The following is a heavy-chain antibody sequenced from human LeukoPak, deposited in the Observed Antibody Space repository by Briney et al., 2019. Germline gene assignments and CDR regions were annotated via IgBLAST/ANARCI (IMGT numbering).Heavy chain of an antibody. CDR2: INWNGGST. Sequence: WGSLRLSCAASGGTFGDYCMSWVRQAPGKGLEWVAGINWNGGSTGYADSVKGRFHISRDNAKTSLYLPMNSLRAEDRALYYCARDPGYSSGSGRYWGQGPVVPVS. J-gene: IGHJ4*02. D-gene: IGHD6-19*01. CDR1: GGTFGDYC. V-gene: IGHV3-20*04. CDR3: ARDPGYSSGSGRY.